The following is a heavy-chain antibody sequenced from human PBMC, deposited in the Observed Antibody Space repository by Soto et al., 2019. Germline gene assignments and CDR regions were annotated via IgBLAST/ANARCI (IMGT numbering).Heavy chain of an antibody. Sequence: GASVKVSCKASGYTFTSYGISWVRQAPGQGLEWMGWISAYNGNTNYAQKLQGRVTMTTDTSTSTAYMELRSLRSDDTAVYYCAGGRRTTGTRALLLWGQGTLVTVSS. J-gene: IGHJ4*02. D-gene: IGHD1-1*01. V-gene: IGHV1-18*04. CDR3: AGGRRTTGTRALLL. CDR2: ISAYNGNT. CDR1: GYTFTSYG.